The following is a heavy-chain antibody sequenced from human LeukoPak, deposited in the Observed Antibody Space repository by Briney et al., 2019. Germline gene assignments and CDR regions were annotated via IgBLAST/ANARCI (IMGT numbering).Heavy chain of an antibody. V-gene: IGHV4-4*07. J-gene: IGHJ4*02. CDR1: GGSISGHY. Sequence: SETLSLTCTVSGGSISGHYWTWIRQPAGRGLEWIGRIYSSGSTYYNPSLMSRVTISLDTSNNQFSLRVTSVTAADTAVYYCARGKEMTAVAGYYSFDYWGQGTLSPSPQ. CDR3: ARGKEMTAVAGYYSFDY. D-gene: IGHD6-19*01. CDR2: IYSSGST.